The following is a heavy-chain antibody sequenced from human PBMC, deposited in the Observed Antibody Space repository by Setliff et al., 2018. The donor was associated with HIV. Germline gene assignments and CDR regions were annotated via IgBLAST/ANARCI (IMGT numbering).Heavy chain of an antibody. CDR3: AREGFYNSYYYYMDV. J-gene: IGHJ6*03. CDR2: ISSSGTT. D-gene: IGHD2-2*02. V-gene: IGHV4-59*12. Sequence: PSETLSLTCVVSDDSFSNYDWTWIRQSPGKALEWIGYISSSGTTNYNPSLRSRVTISVDTSKNQFSLRLSSVTAADTAVYYCAREGFYNSYYYYMDVWGIGTTVTVSS. CDR1: DDSFSNYD.